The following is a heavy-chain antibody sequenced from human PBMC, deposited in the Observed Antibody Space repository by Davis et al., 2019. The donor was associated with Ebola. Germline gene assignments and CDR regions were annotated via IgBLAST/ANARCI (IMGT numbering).Heavy chain of an antibody. Sequence: ASVKVSCKASGYIFTGYYMHWVRQAPGQGLEWMGWINPNSGGTNYAQKFQGRVTMTRDTSISTAYMELSSLGSEDTAVYYCARGSGGSSSNYYYGMDVWGQGTTVTVSS. V-gene: IGHV1-2*02. D-gene: IGHD6-6*01. CDR1: GYIFTGYY. CDR2: INPNSGGT. J-gene: IGHJ6*02. CDR3: ARGSGGSSSNYYYGMDV.